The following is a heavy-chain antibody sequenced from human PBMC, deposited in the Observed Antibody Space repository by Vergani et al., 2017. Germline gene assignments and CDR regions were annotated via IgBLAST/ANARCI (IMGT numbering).Heavy chain of an antibody. D-gene: IGHD5-18*01. V-gene: IGHV7-4-1*02. J-gene: IGHJ4*02. CDR2: INTNTGNP. CDR3: ARSWFEGYSDGNGGFDY. Sequence: QVQLVQSGSELKKPGASVKVSCKASGYTFTSYAMNWVRQAPGQGLEWMGWINTNTGNPTYAQGFTGRFVFSLDTSVSTAYLQSSSLKAEDTAVYYCARSWFEGYSDGNGGFDYWGQGTLVTVSS. CDR1: GYTFTSYA.